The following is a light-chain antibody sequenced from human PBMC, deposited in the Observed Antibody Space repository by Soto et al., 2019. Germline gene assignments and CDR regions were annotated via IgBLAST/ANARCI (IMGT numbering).Light chain of an antibody. CDR3: QQYNAWPLT. Sequence: ETVMTQSPATLSVSPGERATLSCGASQSVSTNLAWYQQKPGQVPRLLISGASTRASDSPARFSGSGSGTELTLTSSRLQSEEFAVYYCQQYNAWPLTFGGRTNVEIE. CDR1: QSVSTN. V-gene: IGKV3-15*01. J-gene: IGKJ4*01. CDR2: GAS.